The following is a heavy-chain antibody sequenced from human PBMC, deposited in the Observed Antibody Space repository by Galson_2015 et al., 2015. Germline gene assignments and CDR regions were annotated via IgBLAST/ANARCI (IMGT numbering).Heavy chain of an antibody. Sequence: SLRLSCAASAFTFSSYEMIWVRQAPGKGLEWVSYIDTSGSTIYYADSVKGRFIISRDNAKNSLYLQMNSLRAEDTAVYYCAREDIGGIPTWWGQGTLVTVSS. CDR1: AFTFSSYE. CDR2: IDTSGSTI. CDR3: AREDIGGIPTW. D-gene: IGHD2-15*01. V-gene: IGHV3-48*03. J-gene: IGHJ4*02.